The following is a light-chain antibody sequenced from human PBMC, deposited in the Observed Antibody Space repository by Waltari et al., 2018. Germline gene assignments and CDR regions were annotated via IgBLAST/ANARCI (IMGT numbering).Light chain of an antibody. V-gene: IGKV3-15*01. CDR2: GAA. CDR3: LQYNKWPALT. J-gene: IGKJ4*01. Sequence: IVMTQSPATLSLSQGERAALSCRASQNISTNLAWYQQKPGQAPILLIYGAATRATGVPGRFSGSGSGIEFTLTVSSLQPEDFAVYYCLQYNKWPALTFGGGTKVEIK. CDR1: QNISTN.